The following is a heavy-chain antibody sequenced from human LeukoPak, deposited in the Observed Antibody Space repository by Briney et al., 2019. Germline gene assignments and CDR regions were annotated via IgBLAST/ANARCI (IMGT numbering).Heavy chain of an antibody. CDR1: GGSISSYY. Sequence: SETLSLTCTVSGGSISSYYWSWIRQPAGKGLEWIGRIYTSGSTNYNPSLKSRVTMSVDTSKNQFSLKLSSVTAADTAVYYCARANTYYYDSSGYSYEAVAFDIWGQGTMVTVSS. D-gene: IGHD3-22*01. J-gene: IGHJ3*02. V-gene: IGHV4-4*07. CDR2: IYTSGST. CDR3: ARANTYYYDSSGYSYEAVAFDI.